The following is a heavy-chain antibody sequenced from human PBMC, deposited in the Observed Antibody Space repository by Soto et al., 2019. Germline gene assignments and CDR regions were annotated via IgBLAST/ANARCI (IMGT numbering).Heavy chain of an antibody. CDR2: IYREDDK. Sequence: QITLKESGPTLVKPTQTLTLTFTFSGFSLTTTGVVVGWIRQSPGKAPECLAVIYREDDKVYSPSLRRRLTISKDTSKKQVVLNVANLDPVDTATYYCVYRRSAYYLQSWGQGIFVAVS. CDR3: VYRRSAYYLQS. CDR1: GFSLTTTGVV. D-gene: IGHD3-22*01. V-gene: IGHV2-5*02. J-gene: IGHJ5*02.